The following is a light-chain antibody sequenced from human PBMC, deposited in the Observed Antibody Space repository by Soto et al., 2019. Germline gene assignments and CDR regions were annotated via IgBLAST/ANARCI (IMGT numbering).Light chain of an antibody. CDR2: EVT. V-gene: IGLV2-14*01. Sequence: QSALTQPASVSGSPGQSITLSCTGTNSDVGGYNYVSWYQHHPGKAPKLMIYEVTKRPSGVSNRFSGSKSGNTASLTISGLQAEDEADYYCSSWTTSTIRVFGGGTQLTVL. CDR1: NSDVGGYNY. J-gene: IGLJ3*02. CDR3: SSWTTSTIRV.